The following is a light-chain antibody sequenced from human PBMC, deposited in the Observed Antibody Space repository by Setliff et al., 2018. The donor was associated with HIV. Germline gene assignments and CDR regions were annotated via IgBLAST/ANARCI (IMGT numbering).Light chain of an antibody. CDR3: CSYARISTYV. J-gene: IGLJ1*01. CDR2: EVS. Sequence: QSALTQPASVSGSPGQSITISCTGTSSDVGGSNYVSWYQQHPGKAPKLMIYEVSNRPSWVSNRFSGSKSGNTASLTISGLQAEDEADYYCCSYARISTYVFGTGTKGTVL. CDR1: SSDVGGSNY. V-gene: IGLV2-14*01.